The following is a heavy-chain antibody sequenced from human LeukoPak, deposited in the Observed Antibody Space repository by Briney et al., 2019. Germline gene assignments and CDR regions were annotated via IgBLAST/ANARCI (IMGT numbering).Heavy chain of an antibody. J-gene: IGHJ3*02. CDR3: ARLGEQQLTAGGSGSDDAFDI. CDR1: GGSFSGYY. V-gene: IGHV4-34*01. CDR2: INHSGST. D-gene: IGHD6-13*01. Sequence: SETLSLTCAVFGGSFSGYYWSWIRQPPGTGLEWIGEINHSGSTNYKSSLKSRVTISVDTSKNQFSLKLSSVTAADTAVYYCARLGEQQLTAGGSGSDDAFDIWGQGTMVTVSS.